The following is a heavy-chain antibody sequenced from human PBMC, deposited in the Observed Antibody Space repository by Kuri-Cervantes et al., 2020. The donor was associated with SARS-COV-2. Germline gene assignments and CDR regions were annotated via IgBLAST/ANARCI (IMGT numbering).Heavy chain of an antibody. D-gene: IGHD1-26*01. CDR3: AGGSMLGAASKFFKY. J-gene: IGHJ4*02. CDR1: GYSISSGCY. V-gene: IGHV4-38-2*01. Sequence: SETLSLTCAVSGYSISSGCYCGWIRQPPGKGLEWSGEINHSGNTNYNPSLKSRVTISVDTSKKQFSLKMYSVTAADTAVYYCAGGSMLGAASKFFKYWGQGTLVTVSS. CDR2: INHSGNT.